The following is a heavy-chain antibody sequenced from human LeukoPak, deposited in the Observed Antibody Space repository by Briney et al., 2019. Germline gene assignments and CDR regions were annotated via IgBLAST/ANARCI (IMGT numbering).Heavy chain of an antibody. CDR2: IRSKAYGGTT. V-gene: IGHV3-49*04. D-gene: IGHD2-2*01. J-gene: IGHJ4*02. Sequence: GGSLRLSCTASGFTFGDYAMSWVRQAPGKGLEWVGFIRSKAYGGTTEYAASVKGRFTISRDDSKSIAYLQMNSLKTEDTAVYYCTRALLLGYCSSTSCGYFDYWGQGTLVTVSS. CDR3: TRALLLGYCSSTSCGYFDY. CDR1: GFTFGDYA.